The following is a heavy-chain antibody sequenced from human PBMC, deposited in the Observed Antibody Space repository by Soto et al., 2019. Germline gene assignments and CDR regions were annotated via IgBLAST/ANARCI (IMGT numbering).Heavy chain of an antibody. Sequence: SETLSLTCTVSGDSVSSGNYYWSWIRQAPGKGLEWIGDINYNGSSNYNPSLKSRVTISVDTSKKQLSLKLTSVTAADTAVYYCTRGTVTMSPLDSWGQGTLVTVSS. J-gene: IGHJ4*02. D-gene: IGHD4-17*01. CDR1: GDSVSSGNYY. CDR2: INYNGSS. V-gene: IGHV4-61*01. CDR3: TRGTVTMSPLDS.